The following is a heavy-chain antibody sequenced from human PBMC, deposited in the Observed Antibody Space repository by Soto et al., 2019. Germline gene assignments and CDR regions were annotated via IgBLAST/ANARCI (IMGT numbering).Heavy chain of an antibody. J-gene: IGHJ4*02. Sequence: PSETLSLTCTVSGGSISSYYWSWVRQPPGKGLEWIGYIYYSGSTNYNPSLKSRVTISADTSKNQFSLNLSSVTAADTAVYYCACSGYDQSLDYWGQGTLVTVSS. CDR3: ACSGYDQSLDY. CDR2: IYYSGST. CDR1: GGSISSYY. D-gene: IGHD5-12*01. V-gene: IGHV4-59*13.